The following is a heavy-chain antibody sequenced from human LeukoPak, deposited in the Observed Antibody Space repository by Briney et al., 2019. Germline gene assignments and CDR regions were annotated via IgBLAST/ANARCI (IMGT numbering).Heavy chain of an antibody. CDR1: GFTFSSYW. D-gene: IGHD3-3*01. J-gene: IGHJ4*02. CDR2: IKQDGSEK. Sequence: PGGSLRLSCAASGFTFSSYWMSWVRQAPGKGLEWVANIKQDGSEKYYVDSVKGRFTISRDNAKNSLYLQMNSLRAEDTAVYYCANPTDFWSGYTGYGYWGQGTLVTVSS. CDR3: ANPTDFWSGYTGYGY. V-gene: IGHV3-7*01.